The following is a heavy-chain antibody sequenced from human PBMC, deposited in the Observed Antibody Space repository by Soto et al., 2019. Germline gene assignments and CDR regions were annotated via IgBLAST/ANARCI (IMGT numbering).Heavy chain of an antibody. CDR1: GGTFSSYA. V-gene: IGHV1-69*12. Sequence: QVQLVQSGAEVKKPGSSVKVSCKASGGTFSSYAISWVRQAPGQGLEWMGGIIPIFGTANYAQKFQGRVTTTADESTSTAYMELSSGRSEDTAVDYWARQEVGMGVWGHGTTVTVSS. CDR2: IIPIFGTA. CDR3: ARQEVGMGV. J-gene: IGHJ6*02.